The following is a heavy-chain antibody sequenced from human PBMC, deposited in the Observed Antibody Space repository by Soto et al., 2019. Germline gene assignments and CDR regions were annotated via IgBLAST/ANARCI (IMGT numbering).Heavy chain of an antibody. CDR2: IYYSGST. J-gene: IGHJ4*02. CDR3: ARSGYSYGPNPLPY. CDR1: GGSISSGGYY. V-gene: IGHV4-31*03. Sequence: QVQLQESGPGLVKPSQTLSLTCTVSGGSISSGGYYWSWIRQHPGKGLEWIGYIYYSGSTYYNPSLKTRVTLSVDTSKNQFSQKLSSVTAADTAVYYCARSGYSYGPNPLPYWGQGTLVTVSS. D-gene: IGHD5-18*01.